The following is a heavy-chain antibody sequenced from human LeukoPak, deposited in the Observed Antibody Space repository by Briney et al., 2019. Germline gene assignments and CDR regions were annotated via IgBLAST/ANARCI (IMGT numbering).Heavy chain of an antibody. CDR1: GFTLSSYT. J-gene: IGHJ4*02. Sequence: GGSLRLSCAASGFTLSSYTMNWVRQAPGKGLEWVSSITSSSSYIYYADSVKGRFTISRDNAKKSLYLQMNSLRAEDTAVYYCAREYGDLFDYWGQGTLVTVSS. D-gene: IGHD4-17*01. CDR2: ITSSSSYI. V-gene: IGHV3-21*01. CDR3: AREYGDLFDY.